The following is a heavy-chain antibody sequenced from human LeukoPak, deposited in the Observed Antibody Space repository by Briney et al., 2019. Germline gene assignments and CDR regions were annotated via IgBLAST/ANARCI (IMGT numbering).Heavy chain of an antibody. CDR1: GFTFSSYA. Sequence: GASLRLSCAASGFTFSSYAMSWVRQAPGKGLEWVSAISGSGGSTYYADSVKGRFTIPRDNSKNTLYLQMNSLRAEDTAVYYCAKSSNIVVVPAAMVDYWGQGTLVTVSS. J-gene: IGHJ4*02. CDR2: ISGSGGST. D-gene: IGHD2-2*01. V-gene: IGHV3-23*01. CDR3: AKSSNIVVVPAAMVDY.